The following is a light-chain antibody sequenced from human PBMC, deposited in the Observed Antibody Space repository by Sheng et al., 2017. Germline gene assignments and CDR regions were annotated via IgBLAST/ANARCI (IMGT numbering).Light chain of an antibody. CDR1: TGPVTSAHS. CDR2: RTN. V-gene: IGLV7-43*01. J-gene: IGLJ3*02. Sequence: QTVVTQEPSLTVSPGGTVTLTCASSTGPVTSAHSPYWFQQKPGQAPRTLIYRTNIKHSWTPARFSGSLVGGKGVLTLSDVQPEDEAHYYCLLYFHGAPLWVFGGGTELTVL. CDR3: LLYFHGAPLWV.